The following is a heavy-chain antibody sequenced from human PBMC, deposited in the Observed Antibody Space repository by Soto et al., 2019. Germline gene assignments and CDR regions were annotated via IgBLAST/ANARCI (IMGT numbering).Heavy chain of an antibody. CDR1: GFTFSYYA. D-gene: IGHD3-22*01. CDR2: ISYSGNKK. CDR3: ARTPETSGYYFYFDY. J-gene: IGHJ4*02. V-gene: IGHV3-30-3*01. Sequence: QVQLVESGGGVVQPGRSLRLSCAASGFTFSYYAMHWVRQAPGKGLEWVALISYSGNKKYYADSVKGRFTISRDNSENTLYLQMNSLGAEDTAVYYCARTPETSGYYFYFDYWGQGTLVTVSS.